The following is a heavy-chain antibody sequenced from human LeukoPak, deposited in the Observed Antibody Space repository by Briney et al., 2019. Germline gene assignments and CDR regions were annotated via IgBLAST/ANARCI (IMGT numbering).Heavy chain of an antibody. Sequence: PSETLSLTCTVSGGSISSYYWSWIRQPPGKGLEWIGYIYYSGSTNYNPSLKSRVTISVDTSKNQFSLKLSSVTAADTAVYYCARDDYGGNSNWFDPWGQGTLVTVSS. CDR1: GGSISSYY. V-gene: IGHV4-59*01. J-gene: IGHJ5*02. CDR2: IYYSGST. D-gene: IGHD4-23*01. CDR3: ARDDYGGNSNWFDP.